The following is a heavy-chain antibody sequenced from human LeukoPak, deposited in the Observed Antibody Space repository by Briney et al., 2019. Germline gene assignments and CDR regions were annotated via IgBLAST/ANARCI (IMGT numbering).Heavy chain of an antibody. V-gene: IGHV5-51*01. D-gene: IGHD6-6*01. CDR2: INPGDSDP. Sequence: GESLKISCQASGYTFNNYWIGWVRQMPGKGLEWMGIINPGDSDPRYSPSLQGRATNSADRSISTAYLQWSSLKASDTAMYYCARHGVGSSWFGFDYWGQGTLVTVSS. CDR3: ARHGVGSSWFGFDY. J-gene: IGHJ4*02. CDR1: GYTFNNYW.